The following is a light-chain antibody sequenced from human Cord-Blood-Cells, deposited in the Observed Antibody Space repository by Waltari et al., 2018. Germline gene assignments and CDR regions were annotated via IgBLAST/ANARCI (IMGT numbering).Light chain of an antibody. Sequence: SYELTQPHSVSVSPGQTASITCAGDKLGDKYACWYQQKPGQSPVLVIYQDSKRPSGIPERFSGSNSGNTATLTISGTQAMDEADYYCQACDSSVVFGGGTKLTVL. CDR3: QACDSSVV. J-gene: IGLJ2*01. CDR2: QDS. CDR1: KLGDKY. V-gene: IGLV3-1*01.